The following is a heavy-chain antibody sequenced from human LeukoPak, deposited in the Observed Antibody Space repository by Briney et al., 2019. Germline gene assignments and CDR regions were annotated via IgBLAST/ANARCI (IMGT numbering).Heavy chain of an antibody. CDR1: GFTFRRYS. J-gene: IGHJ4*02. V-gene: IGHV3-21*01. D-gene: IGHD1-26*01. CDR3: ARDLSLAMPGGFDY. CDR2: ISSGSDYI. Sequence: PGGSLRLSCAASGFTFRRYSINWVRQAPGKGLEWVSTISSGSDYIYYADSVRGRFTISRDNLRNSVFLEVNSLRAEDTAIYYCARDLSLAMPGGFDYWGQRILVTVSS.